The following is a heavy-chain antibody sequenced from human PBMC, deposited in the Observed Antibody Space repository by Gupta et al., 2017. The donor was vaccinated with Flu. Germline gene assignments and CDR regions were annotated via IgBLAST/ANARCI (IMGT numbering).Heavy chain of an antibody. CDR2: IWYDGSNK. CDR3: ARDSSSPNYYYYGMDV. V-gene: IGHV3-33*01. CDR1: GFTFSSYG. Sequence: QVQLVESGGGVVQPGRSLRLSCAASGFTFSSYGMHWVRQAPGKGLEWVAVIWYDGSNKYYADSVKGRFTISRDNSKNTLYLQMNSLRAEDTAVYYCARDSSSPNYYYYGMDVWGQGTTVTVSS. D-gene: IGHD6-13*01. J-gene: IGHJ6*02.